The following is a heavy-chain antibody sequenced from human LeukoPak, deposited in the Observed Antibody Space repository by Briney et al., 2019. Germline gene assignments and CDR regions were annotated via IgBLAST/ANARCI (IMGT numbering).Heavy chain of an antibody. Sequence: PSETLSLTCTVSGGSISSGDYYWSWLRQPPGKGLEWIGYIYYSGSNYYNPSLKSRVTISVDTSKNQFSLKLSSVTAADTAVYYCATERPGYIAAAGTCWYFDLWGRGTLVTVSS. CDR2: IYYSGSN. CDR1: GGSISSGDYY. D-gene: IGHD6-13*01. J-gene: IGHJ2*01. V-gene: IGHV4-30-4*01. CDR3: ATERPGYIAAAGTCWYFDL.